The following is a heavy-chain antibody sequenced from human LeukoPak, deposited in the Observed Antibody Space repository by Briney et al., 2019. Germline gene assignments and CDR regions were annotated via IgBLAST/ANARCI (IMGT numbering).Heavy chain of an antibody. V-gene: IGHV4-34*01. CDR3: ARGPTRPQRSS. Sequence: SETLSLTCAVYGGSFSGYYWSWIRQPPGKGLEWIGEINHSGSTNYNPSLKSRVTISVDTSKNQFSLKLSSVTAADTAVYYCARGPTRPQRSSWGQGTLVTVSS. CDR2: INHSGST. J-gene: IGHJ4*02. CDR1: GGSFSGYY.